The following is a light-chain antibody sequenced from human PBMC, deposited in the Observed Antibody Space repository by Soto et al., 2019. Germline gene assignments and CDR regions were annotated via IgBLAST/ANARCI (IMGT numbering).Light chain of an antibody. J-gene: IGKJ3*01. CDR1: QSLRHIIGYNY. V-gene: IGKV2-28*01. Sequence: DIVMTQSPLSLPFTPGNPASTSSSPGQSLRHIIGYNYLDWYLQKPGQSPQLLIYLGSNRASGVPDRFSGSGSGTDFTLKISRVEAEDVGVYYCMQALQTPFTFGPGTKVDIK. CDR2: LGS. CDR3: MQALQTPFT.